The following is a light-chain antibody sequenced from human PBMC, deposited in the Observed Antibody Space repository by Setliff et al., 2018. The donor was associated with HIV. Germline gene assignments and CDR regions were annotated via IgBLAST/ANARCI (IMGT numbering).Light chain of an antibody. CDR3: QSYDNRLSGGV. Sequence: LTQPPSVSGAPGQRVTISCTGNSSNIGTYDVHWYQQSPGAAPKLLIYSNSDRPSGVPARFSASKSATSASLAITGLQADDEGDYYCQSYDNRLSGGVFGGGTKVTVL. CDR2: SNS. J-gene: IGLJ3*02. CDR1: SSNIGTYD. V-gene: IGLV1-40*01.